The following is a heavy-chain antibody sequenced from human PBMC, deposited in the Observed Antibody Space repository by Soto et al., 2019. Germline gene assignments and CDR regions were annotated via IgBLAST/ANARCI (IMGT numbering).Heavy chain of an antibody. D-gene: IGHD4-17*01. CDR1: GFTFSTYS. CDR2: ISSSSSYI. J-gene: IGHJ3*02. CDR3: ARDRNGNYLGAFDI. Sequence: EVQLVESGGGLVKPGGSLRLSCAASGFTFSTYSMNWVRQAPGKGLEWVSSISSSSSYIYFADSVKGRFTISRDNAKNSLNLQMNSLRAGDTAVYYCARDRNGNYLGAFDIWGQGTMVTVSS. V-gene: IGHV3-21*01.